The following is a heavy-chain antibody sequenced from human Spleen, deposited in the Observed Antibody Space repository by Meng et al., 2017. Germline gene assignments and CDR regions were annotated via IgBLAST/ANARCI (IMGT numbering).Heavy chain of an antibody. CDR3: ARGNARFYDILTGYVY. Sequence: QVQLQQWGAELLKPSETLPLTCAVYGGAFSGYYWSWIRQPPGKGLEWIGEINHSGSTTYNPSLKSRVTISEDTSKNQFSLKLSSVTAADTAVYYCARGNARFYDILTGYVYWGQGTLVTVSS. J-gene: IGHJ4*02. D-gene: IGHD3-9*01. CDR1: GGAFSGYY. V-gene: IGHV4-34*01. CDR2: INHSGST.